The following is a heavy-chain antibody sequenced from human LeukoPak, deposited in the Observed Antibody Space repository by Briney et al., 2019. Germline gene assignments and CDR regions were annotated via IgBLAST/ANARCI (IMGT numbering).Heavy chain of an antibody. CDR1: GFTFSSYW. V-gene: IGHV3-7*01. Sequence: GGSLRLSCAASGFTFSSYWMSWVRQAPGKGLEWVANIKQDGSEKYYVDSVKGRFTISRDNAKNSLYLQMNSLRDEDTAVYYCARDKGYSSSWMPKYGWFDPWGQGTLVTVSS. CDR3: ARDKGYSSSWMPKYGWFDP. J-gene: IGHJ5*02. CDR2: IKQDGSEK. D-gene: IGHD6-13*01.